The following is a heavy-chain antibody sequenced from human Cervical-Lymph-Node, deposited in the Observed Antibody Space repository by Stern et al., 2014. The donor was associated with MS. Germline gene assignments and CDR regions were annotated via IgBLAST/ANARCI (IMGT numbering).Heavy chain of an antibody. Sequence: VQLLESGAEVRKPGASVRVSCKASGYTFTSYYMLWVRQAPGQGLEWMGIFNPSGGGTSYAQKFQGRVTMTRDTSTSTVYMELSSLRSEETAVYYCARGGWADYWGQGTLVTVSS. CDR3: ARGGWADY. CDR1: GYTFTSYY. CDR2: FNPSGGGT. D-gene: IGHD5-12*01. V-gene: IGHV1-46*01. J-gene: IGHJ4*02.